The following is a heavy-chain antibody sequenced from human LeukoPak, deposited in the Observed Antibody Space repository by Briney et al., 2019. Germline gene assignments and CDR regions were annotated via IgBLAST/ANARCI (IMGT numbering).Heavy chain of an antibody. J-gene: IGHJ4*02. D-gene: IGHD5-18*01. CDR1: GGTFSSYT. CDR3: ARVGAQLWAIDY. CDR2: ISAYNVNT. Sequence: GASVKVSCKASGGTFSSYTISWVRQAPGQGLEWMGWISAYNVNTNYAQKLQGRVTMTTDTSTSTAYMELRSLRSDDTAVYYCARVGAQLWAIDYWGQGTLVTVSS. V-gene: IGHV1-18*01.